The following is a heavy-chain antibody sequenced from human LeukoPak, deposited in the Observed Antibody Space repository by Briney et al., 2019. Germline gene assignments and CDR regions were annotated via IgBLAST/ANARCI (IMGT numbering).Heavy chain of an antibody. V-gene: IGHV4-4*07. J-gene: IGHJ5*02. Sequence: SETLSLTCTVSGGSISSYYWSWIRQPAGKGLEWIGRIYTSGSTNYNPSLKSRVTMSVDTSKNQFSLKLSSVTAADTAVYYWARSAIAVVDVWFDPWGQGTLVTVSS. CDR1: GGSISSYY. D-gene: IGHD6-19*01. CDR3: ARSAIAVVDVWFDP. CDR2: IYTSGST.